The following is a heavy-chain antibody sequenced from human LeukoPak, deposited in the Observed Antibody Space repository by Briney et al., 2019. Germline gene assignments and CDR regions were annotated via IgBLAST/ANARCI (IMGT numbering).Heavy chain of an antibody. J-gene: IGHJ5*02. CDR2: ITGSGSGT. CDR3: AKGERTSGFGS. CDR1: GFTFSNYA. D-gene: IGHD3-22*01. V-gene: IGHV3-23*01. Sequence: PGGSLRLSCTASGFTFSNYAMNWVRRAPGEGLQWVSSITGSGSGTIYADSVKGRFTISRDNSRNTLFLQMNNLRAEDTAVYYCAKGERTSGFGSWGQGNPVTVSS.